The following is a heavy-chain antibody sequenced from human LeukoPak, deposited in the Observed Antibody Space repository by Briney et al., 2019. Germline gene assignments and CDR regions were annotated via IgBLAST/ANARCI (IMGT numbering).Heavy chain of an antibody. CDR2: IVPIFGTA. V-gene: IGHV1-69*06. Sequence: SVKVSCKASGGAFSSYAISWVRQAPGQGLEWMGGIVPIFGTANYAQKFQGRVTITADKSTSTAYMELSSLRSEDTAVYYCARGVYYDILTGYHWGQGTLVTVSS. D-gene: IGHD3-9*01. CDR1: GGAFSSYA. J-gene: IGHJ1*01. CDR3: ARGVYYDILTGYH.